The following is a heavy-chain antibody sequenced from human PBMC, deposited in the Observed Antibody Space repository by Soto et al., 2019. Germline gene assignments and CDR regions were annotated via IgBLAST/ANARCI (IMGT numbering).Heavy chain of an antibody. D-gene: IGHD4-4*01. CDR1: GDSVSSNSAA. J-gene: IGHJ6*02. V-gene: IGHV6-1*01. CDR3: ARAHSNYGANYYYHGMDV. Sequence: HSQTLSLTCAISGDSVSSNSAAWNWIRQSPSRGLEWLGRTYYRSKWYNDYAVSVKSRITINPDTSKNQFSLQLNSVTPEDTAVYYCARAHSNYGANYYYHGMDVWGQGTTVTVSS. CDR2: TYYRSKWYN.